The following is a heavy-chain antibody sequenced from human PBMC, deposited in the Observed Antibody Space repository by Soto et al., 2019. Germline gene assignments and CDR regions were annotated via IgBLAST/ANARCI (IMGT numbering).Heavy chain of an antibody. J-gene: IGHJ6*03. CDR3: AKALRFTFTTGYYMDV. D-gene: IGHD3-16*01. Sequence: EVQLLESGGGLVQPGGSLRLSCAASGFTVSSYAMSWVRQAPGKGLELVSVISGSGSTYSADSVKGRFTISRDSSKNTVYLQMNSLRAEDTAVYYCAKALRFTFTTGYYMDVWGRGTTVTVSS. CDR1: GFTVSSYA. V-gene: IGHV3-23*01. CDR2: ISGSGST.